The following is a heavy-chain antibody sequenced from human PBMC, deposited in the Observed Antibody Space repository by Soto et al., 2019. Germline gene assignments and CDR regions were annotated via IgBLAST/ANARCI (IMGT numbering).Heavy chain of an antibody. D-gene: IGHD6-19*01. Sequence: QVQLVESGGGLVKPGGSLRLSCAASRLTFSDYSMSWIRQAPGKGLEWVSYISSSSSYTKYADSVKGRFTISRDNAKNSLYLQMTSLRAEDTAVYYCARGQYYFDYWGQGTLVTVSS. J-gene: IGHJ4*02. CDR2: ISSSSSYT. CDR1: RLTFSDYS. V-gene: IGHV3-11*06. CDR3: ARGQYYFDY.